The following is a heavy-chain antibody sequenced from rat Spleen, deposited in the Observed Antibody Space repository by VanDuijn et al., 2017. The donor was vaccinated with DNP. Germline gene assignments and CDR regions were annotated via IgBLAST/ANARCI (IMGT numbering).Heavy chain of an antibody. D-gene: IGHD1-2*01. CDR3: TRDNYSSYMPYYYAMDA. J-gene: IGHJ4*01. V-gene: IGHV5-20*01. Sequence: EVQLVESGGGLVQPGNSLKLSCAASGFTFSDYYMAWVRQAPTKGLEWVASISYDGGNTYYGDSVKGRFTISRDNAKSTLYLQMNSLRSEDTATYYCTRDNYSSYMPYYYAMDAWGQGTSVTVSS. CDR1: GFTFSDYY. CDR2: ISYDGGNT.